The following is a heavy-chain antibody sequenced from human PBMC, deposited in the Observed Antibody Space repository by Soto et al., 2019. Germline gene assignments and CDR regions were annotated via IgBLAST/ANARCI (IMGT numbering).Heavy chain of an antibody. CDR3: AREVWYNWFDP. Sequence: SETLSLTCTVSGGSISSYYWNWIRQPPGKGLEWIGYIYYSGSTNYNPSLKSRVTISVDTSKNQFSLKLSSVTAADTAVYYCAREVWYNWFDPWGQGTLVTVSS. CDR1: GGSISSYY. D-gene: IGHD2-8*02. CDR2: IYYSGST. V-gene: IGHV4-59*12. J-gene: IGHJ5*02.